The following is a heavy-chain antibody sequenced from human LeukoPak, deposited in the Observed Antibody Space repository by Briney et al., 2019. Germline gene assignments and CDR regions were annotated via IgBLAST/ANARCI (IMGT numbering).Heavy chain of an antibody. V-gene: IGHV5-51*01. CDR2: IYPDDSDT. CDR3: AIGRGGQQLGDY. J-gene: IGHJ4*02. Sequence: LGESLKISCKHSEYSFPNYCIGWVRQIPGKGLEWMGIIYPDDSDTRYSPSFQGQVTISADKSISTAYLQWSSLKASDTAMYYCAIGRGGQQLGDYWGQGTLVTVSS. CDR1: EYSFPNYC. D-gene: IGHD6-13*01.